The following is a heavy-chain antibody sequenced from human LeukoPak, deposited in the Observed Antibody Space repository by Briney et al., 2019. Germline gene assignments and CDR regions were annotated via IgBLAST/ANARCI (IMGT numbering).Heavy chain of an antibody. CDR1: GFTFSDYY. V-gene: IGHV3-11*01. D-gene: IGHD6-13*01. CDR2: ISSSGSTI. CDR3: AKASSSWLDEYFQH. J-gene: IGHJ1*01. Sequence: GGSLRLSCAASGFTFSDYYMSWIRQAPGKGLEWVSYISSSGSTIYYADSVKGRFTISRDNAKNSLYLQMNSLRAEDTALYYCAKASSSWLDEYFQHWGQGTLVTVSS.